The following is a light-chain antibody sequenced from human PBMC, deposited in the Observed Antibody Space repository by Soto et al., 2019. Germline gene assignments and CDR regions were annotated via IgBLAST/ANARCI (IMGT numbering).Light chain of an antibody. V-gene: IGKV1-39*01. CDR3: QQSYSTPIT. J-gene: IGKJ5*01. Sequence: DIQMTQSPSSLSASVGDRVTITCRASQSISSYLNWYQQKPGKAPKLLIYAASSLQSGVPSRFSGTGSGTEFTLTISSLQPEDFATYYCQQSYSTPITFGQGTRLEI. CDR1: QSISSY. CDR2: AAS.